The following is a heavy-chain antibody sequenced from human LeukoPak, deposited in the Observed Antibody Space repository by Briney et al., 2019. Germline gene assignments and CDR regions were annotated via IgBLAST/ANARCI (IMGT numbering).Heavy chain of an antibody. CDR3: ARGGGVIVVVPAANLMAYDP. CDR2: IYYSGST. Sequence: SSETLSLTCTVSGGSISSSSYYWGWIRQPPGKGLEWIGSIYYSGSTYYNPSLKSRVTISVDTSKNQFSLKLSSVTAADTAVYYCARGGGVIVVVPAANLMAYDPWGQGTLVTVSS. CDR1: GGSISSSSYY. V-gene: IGHV4-39*01. D-gene: IGHD2-2*01. J-gene: IGHJ5*02.